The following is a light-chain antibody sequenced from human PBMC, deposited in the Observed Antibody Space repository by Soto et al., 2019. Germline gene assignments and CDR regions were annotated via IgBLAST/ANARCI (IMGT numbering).Light chain of an antibody. J-gene: IGKJ1*01. Sequence: DIQMTQSASTLSASVGDRVTITCRASQSISPWLAWYQQKAGKAPKVLIYEVSSLESGVPSRFSGSGAGTEFTLTITSLQPDDFATYYCQQYKSYTWTF. CDR3: QQYKSYTWT. V-gene: IGKV1-5*01. CDR1: QSISPW. CDR2: EVS.